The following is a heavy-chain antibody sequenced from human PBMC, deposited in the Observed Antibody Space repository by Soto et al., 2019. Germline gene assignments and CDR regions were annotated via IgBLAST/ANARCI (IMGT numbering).Heavy chain of an antibody. J-gene: IGHJ4*02. CDR3: AREGGGSGSFHDY. D-gene: IGHD3-10*01. CDR1: GFTFSDHY. V-gene: IGHV3-72*01. Sequence: EVQLVESGGGLVQPGGSLRLSCAASGFTFSDHYMDWVRQAPGKGLEWVARSRNKANSYTTEYAASVKGRFTISRDDSINSLYLQRNSLKTEDTAVYYCAREGGGSGSFHDYWGQGTLVTVSS. CDR2: SRNKANSYTT.